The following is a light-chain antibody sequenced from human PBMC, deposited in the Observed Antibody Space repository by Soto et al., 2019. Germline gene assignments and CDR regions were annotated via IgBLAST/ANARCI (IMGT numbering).Light chain of an antibody. V-gene: IGKV1-5*03. J-gene: IGKJ2*01. CDR3: QQYNSYQYT. CDR2: KAS. CDR1: QSISSW. Sequence: DIQMTQSPSTLSASVGDRVTITCRASQSISSWLAWYQRKPGKAPKLLIYKASSLEGGIPSRFSGSGSETEFTLTISSLQPEDFATYYCQQYNSYQYTFGQGTKVDIK.